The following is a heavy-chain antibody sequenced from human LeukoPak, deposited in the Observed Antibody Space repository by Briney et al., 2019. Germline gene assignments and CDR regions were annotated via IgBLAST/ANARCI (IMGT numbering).Heavy chain of an antibody. CDR2: VKEDGRVK. J-gene: IGHJ4*02. Sequence: GGSLRLSCVASGFTFSSYWMSWVRQAPEKGLEWVANVKEDGRVKQYMDSMKGRFTISRDNAKNSLYLQMNSLRVEDTAVYYCARDRDDGGFEYWGQGTLVTVSS. D-gene: IGHD4-23*01. V-gene: IGHV3-7*01. CDR3: ARDRDDGGFEY. CDR1: GFTFSSYW.